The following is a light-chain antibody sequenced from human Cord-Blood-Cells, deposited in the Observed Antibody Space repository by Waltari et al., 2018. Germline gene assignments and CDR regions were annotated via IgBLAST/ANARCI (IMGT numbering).Light chain of an antibody. CDR3: QQSYSTPFT. V-gene: IGKV1-39*01. J-gene: IGKJ3*01. CDR1: QSISSY. Sequence: DIQMTQYPSSLYASVGDRVTITCRASQSISSYLNWYQQKPGKAPKLLIYAASSLHSGVPSRFSGSGSGTDFTLTISSLQPEDFATYYCQQSYSTPFTFGPGTKVDIK. CDR2: AAS.